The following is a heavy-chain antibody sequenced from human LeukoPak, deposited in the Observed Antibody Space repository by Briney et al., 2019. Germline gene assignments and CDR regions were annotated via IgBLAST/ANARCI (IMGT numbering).Heavy chain of an antibody. V-gene: IGHV4-59*01. CDR1: GGSISSYY. J-gene: IGHJ3*02. D-gene: IGHD3-22*01. CDR3: ARDDSWNFDI. CDR2: IYYSGST. Sequence: SETLSLTCTVSGGSISSYYWSWIRQPPGKGLEWSGYIYYSGSTNYNPSLKSRVTISVDTSKNQFSLKLSSVTAADTAVYYCARDDSWNFDIWGQGTMVTVSS.